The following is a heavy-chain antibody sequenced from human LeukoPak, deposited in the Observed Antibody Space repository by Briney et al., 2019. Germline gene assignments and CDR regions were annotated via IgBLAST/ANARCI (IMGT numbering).Heavy chain of an antibody. CDR3: AHTKGILNVVVLAAHFDS. D-gene: IGHD2-15*01. Sequence: SGPTLVKPTQTPTLACTFSGFSLSTSGVGVGWVRQPPVKALEWLALIYWDDDKRYSPSLRSRLTITKDTSKNQVVLTMTNMDPVDTATYYCAHTKGILNVVVLAAHFDSWGQGTLVTVSS. J-gene: IGHJ4*02. CDR2: IYWDDDK. CDR1: GFSLSTSGVG. V-gene: IGHV2-5*02.